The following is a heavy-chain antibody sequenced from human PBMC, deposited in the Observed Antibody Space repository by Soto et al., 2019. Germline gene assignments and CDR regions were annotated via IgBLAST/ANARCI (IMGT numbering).Heavy chain of an antibody. D-gene: IGHD1-1*01. J-gene: IGHJ4*02. CDR2: IWYDGSNK. V-gene: IGHV3-33*01. CDR3: ARDGVRRDGFAYRPLYYFDY. Sequence: GGSLRLSCAASGFTFSSYGMHWVRQAPGKRLEWVAVIWYDGSNKYYADSVKGRFTISRDNSKNTLYLQMNSLRAEDTAVYYCARDGVRRDGFAYRPLYYFDYWGQGTLVTVSS. CDR1: GFTFSSYG.